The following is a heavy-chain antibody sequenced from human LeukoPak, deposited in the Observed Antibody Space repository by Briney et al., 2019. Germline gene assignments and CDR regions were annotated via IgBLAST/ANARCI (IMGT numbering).Heavy chain of an antibody. J-gene: IGHJ4*02. CDR1: GFTVSSNY. V-gene: IGHV3-53*01. Sequence: GGSLRLSCAASGFTVSSNYMSWVRQAPGKGLEWVSVIYSGGSTYYADSVKGRFTISRDNSKNTLYLQMNSLRAEDTAVYYCAKGSSPLSYYAGEYYFDYWGQGTLVTVSS. D-gene: IGHD3-10*01. CDR2: IYSGGST. CDR3: AKGSSPLSYYAGEYYFDY.